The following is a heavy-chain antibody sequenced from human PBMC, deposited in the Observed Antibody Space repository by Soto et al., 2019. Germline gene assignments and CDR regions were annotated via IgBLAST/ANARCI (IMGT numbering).Heavy chain of an antibody. V-gene: IGHV4-59*12. J-gene: IGHJ6*02. CDR3: ATGRISSGLDV. CDR1: GGTISSYY. CDR2: IYSRGTT. Sequence: PSETLSLTCSVSGGTISSYYWSWIRQPPGKGLEWIGYIYSRGTTSYNPSLKSRATILVDTSKNQFSLRLTSVTATDPAVYSCATGRISSGLDVWGHGTTVGVSS.